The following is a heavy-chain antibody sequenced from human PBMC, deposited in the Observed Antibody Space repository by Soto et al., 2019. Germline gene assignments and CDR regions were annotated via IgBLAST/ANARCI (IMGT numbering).Heavy chain of an antibody. V-gene: IGHV3-74*01. D-gene: IGHD5-12*01. CDR1: GFTLSTYW. J-gene: IGHJ6*02. CDR3: VRGGRNYYGMDV. CDR2: ISSDGTTT. Sequence: GGSLRLSCEASGFTLSTYWMQWVRQAPGKGLVWVSFISSDGTTTYYADSVKGRFTVSRDNAKNTLSLQMSSLRADDTAVYYCVRGGRNYYGMDVWGQGTTVTVSS.